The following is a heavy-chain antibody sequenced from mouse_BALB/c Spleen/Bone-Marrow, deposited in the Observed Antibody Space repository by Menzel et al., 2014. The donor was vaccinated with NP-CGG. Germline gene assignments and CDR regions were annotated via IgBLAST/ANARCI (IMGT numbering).Heavy chain of an antibody. CDR2: IWGDGST. D-gene: IGHD2-4*01. V-gene: IGHV2-6-7*01. Sequence: QVQLKESGPGLVAPSQSLSITCTVSGFSLTGYGVSWVRQPPGKGLEWLGMIWGDGSTDYNSALKSRLSISKDNSKSXVFLKVNSLQTEDTARYYCARDSFLITRALDYWGQGTSVTVSS. CDR1: GFSLTGYG. CDR3: ARDSFLITRALDY. J-gene: IGHJ4*01.